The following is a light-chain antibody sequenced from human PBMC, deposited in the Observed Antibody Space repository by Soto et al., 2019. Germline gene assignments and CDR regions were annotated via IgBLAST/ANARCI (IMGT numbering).Light chain of an antibody. Sequence: QCALTQPRSVSGSPGQSVTISCTGTSSDVGAYNYVSWYQHHPGKAPKLMIYDVSKRPSGVPDRFSGSKSGNTASLTISGLQAEDEADYYCCSYAGSYTHVFGTGTKLTVL. CDR1: SSDVGAYNY. V-gene: IGLV2-11*01. CDR3: CSYAGSYTHV. CDR2: DVS. J-gene: IGLJ1*01.